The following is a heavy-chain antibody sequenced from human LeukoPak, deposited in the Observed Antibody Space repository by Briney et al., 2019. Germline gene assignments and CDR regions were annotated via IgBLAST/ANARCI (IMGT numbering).Heavy chain of an antibody. D-gene: IGHD4-23*01. CDR2: MNPDSGNT. Sequence: ASVKVSCKASGYTFAIYDINWVRQATGQGLEWMGWMNPDSGNTGYAQKFQGRVTISRNNSMSTAYMELSSLRSEDTAVYYCARRLGVRWDLQAFDIWGQGTMVTVSS. V-gene: IGHV1-8*03. J-gene: IGHJ3*02. CDR1: GYTFAIYD. CDR3: ARRLGVRWDLQAFDI.